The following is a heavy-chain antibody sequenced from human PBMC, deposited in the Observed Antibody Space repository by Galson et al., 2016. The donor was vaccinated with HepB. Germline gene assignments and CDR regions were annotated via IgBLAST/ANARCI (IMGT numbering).Heavy chain of an antibody. CDR2: ISFDGKSK. J-gene: IGHJ6*02. CDR3: AKSLLGVTLVSYYYGMDV. V-gene: IGHV3-30*18. Sequence: SLRLSCAVSGYLFSAHGMHWVRQAPGKGLEWVAIISFDGKSKNYVDYVKGRFTISRDNSKNTLYLQVKSLRAEDTAVYYCAKSLLGVTLVSYYYGMDVWGQGTTVTVSS. CDR1: GYLFSAHG. D-gene: IGHD2-21*02.